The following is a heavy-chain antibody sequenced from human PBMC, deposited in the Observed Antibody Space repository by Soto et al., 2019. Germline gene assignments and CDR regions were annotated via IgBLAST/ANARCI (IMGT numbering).Heavy chain of an antibody. Sequence: SETLPLTCSVSGGSVTSGSYYWSWIRQPPGKGLEWIGYIYSSGGTSYNPSLKSRVTISVDTSKNQFSLKLTSVTAADTAVYYCARDGDGYNNWGQGTLVTVSS. J-gene: IGHJ4*02. CDR3: ARDGDGYNN. CDR1: GGSVTSGSYY. V-gene: IGHV4-61*01. CDR2: IYSSGGT. D-gene: IGHD5-12*01.